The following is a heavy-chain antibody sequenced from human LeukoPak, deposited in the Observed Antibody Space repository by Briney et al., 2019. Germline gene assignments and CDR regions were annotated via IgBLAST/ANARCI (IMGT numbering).Heavy chain of an antibody. Sequence: GGSLRLSCAASGFIVSSKYMSWVRQAPGKGLEWVSVTYSGGSTYYADSVKGRFTISRDNAKNSLYLQMNSLRAEDTAVYYCAELGMIGGVWGKGTTVTISS. J-gene: IGHJ6*04. V-gene: IGHV3-53*01. CDR2: TYSGGST. CDR3: AELGMIGGV. CDR1: GFIVSSKY. D-gene: IGHD3-10*02.